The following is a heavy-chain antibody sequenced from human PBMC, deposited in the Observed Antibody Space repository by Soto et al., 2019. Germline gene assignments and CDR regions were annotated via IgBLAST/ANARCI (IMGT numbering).Heavy chain of an antibody. CDR1: GYTFTHYY. J-gene: IGHJ4*02. CDR3: ATSVNSAMAFDY. Sequence: QVQLVQSGAEVKTPGASVKLSCKASGYTFTHYYIHWVRQAPGQGLEWMGIINPNGGSTTYAQKFRAGVTMTRDTSTSTVYMELSNPRSDDSAVYYCATSVNSAMAFDYWGQGTLVTVSS. D-gene: IGHD5-18*01. CDR2: INPNGGST. V-gene: IGHV1-46*01.